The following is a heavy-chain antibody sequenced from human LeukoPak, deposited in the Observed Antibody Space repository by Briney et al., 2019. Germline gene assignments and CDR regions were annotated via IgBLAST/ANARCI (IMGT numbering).Heavy chain of an antibody. CDR2: IYYSGST. CDR1: GGSISSGGYY. CDR3: TTMATVKRYWYFDL. D-gene: IGHD4-17*01. J-gene: IGHJ2*01. V-gene: IGHV4-31*03. Sequence: PSETLSLTCTVSGGSISSGGYYWSWIRQHPGQGLEWIGYIYYSGSTYYTPSLKSRVTISVDTSKNQFSLKLSSVTAADTAAYYCTTMATVKRYWYFDLWGRGTLVTVSS.